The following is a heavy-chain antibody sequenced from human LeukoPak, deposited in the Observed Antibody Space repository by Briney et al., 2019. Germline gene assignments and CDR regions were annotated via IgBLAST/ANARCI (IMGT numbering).Heavy chain of an antibody. V-gene: IGHV1-46*01. J-gene: IGHJ5*02. Sequence: ASVKVSCKASGYTFTSYYMHWVRQAPGQGLEWMGIINPSGGSTSYAQKFQASVTMTRDTSTSTVYMELSSLRSEDTAVYYCARGTYCSSTSCYTAYNWFDPWGQGTLVTVSS. CDR2: INPSGGST. CDR1: GYTFTSYY. CDR3: ARGTYCSSTSCYTAYNWFDP. D-gene: IGHD2-2*02.